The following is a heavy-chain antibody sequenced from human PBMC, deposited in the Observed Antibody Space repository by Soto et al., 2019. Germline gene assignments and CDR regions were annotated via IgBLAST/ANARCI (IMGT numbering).Heavy chain of an antibody. Sequence: EVQLLESGGGLVQPGGSLRLSCAASGFTFSSYAMNWVRQGPGKGLEWVSVISGSGGSTYYADSVKGRFTISRDNSKNTLYLQMKRLRAEDTAVYYCASRSSGWYFDYWGQGTLVTVSS. CDR2: ISGSGGST. V-gene: IGHV3-23*01. CDR3: ASRSSGWYFDY. J-gene: IGHJ4*02. D-gene: IGHD6-19*01. CDR1: GFTFSSYA.